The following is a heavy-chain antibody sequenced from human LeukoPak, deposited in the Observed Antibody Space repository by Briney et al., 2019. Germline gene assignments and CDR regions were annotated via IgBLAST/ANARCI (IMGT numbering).Heavy chain of an antibody. CDR1: GFTFSSYS. CDR3: ARDTDSSGWYTDY. J-gene: IGHJ4*02. D-gene: IGHD6-19*01. V-gene: IGHV3-21*01. CDR2: ISSSSSYI. Sequence: GGSLRLSCAASGFTFSSYSMNWVRQAPGKGLEWVSSISSSSSYIYYADSVKGRFTISRDNAKNSLYLQMNSLRAEDTAVYYCARDTDSSGWYTDYWGQGTLVTVSS.